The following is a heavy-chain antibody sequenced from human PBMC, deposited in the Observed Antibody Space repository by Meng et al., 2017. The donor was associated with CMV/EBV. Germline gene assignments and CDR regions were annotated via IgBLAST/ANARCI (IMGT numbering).Heavy chain of an antibody. CDR2: ISSSSYI. J-gene: IGHJ4*02. CDR1: GFTFSSYR. V-gene: IGHV3-21*01. Sequence: GGSLRFSCAASGFTFSSYRMNWVRQAPGKGLEWVSSISSSSYIYYADSVKGRFTISRDNAKNSLYLQMNSLRAEDTAVYYCARGGSGYGSDYWGQGTLVTVSS. D-gene: IGHD5-12*01. CDR3: ARGGSGYGSDY.